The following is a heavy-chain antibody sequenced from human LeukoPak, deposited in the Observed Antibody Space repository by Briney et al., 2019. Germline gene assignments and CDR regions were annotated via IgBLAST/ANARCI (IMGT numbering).Heavy chain of an antibody. Sequence: PGGSLRLSCAASGFTFSSYWMSWVRQAPGKGLEWVANIKQDGSEKYYVDSVKGRFTISRDNAKNSLYLQMNSLRAEDTAVYYCARDNAPPGCSSTSCYASGYNYGMDVWGQGTTVTVSS. CDR2: IKQDGSEK. D-gene: IGHD2-2*01. J-gene: IGHJ6*02. V-gene: IGHV3-7*01. CDR3: ARDNAPPGCSSTSCYASGYNYGMDV. CDR1: GFTFSSYW.